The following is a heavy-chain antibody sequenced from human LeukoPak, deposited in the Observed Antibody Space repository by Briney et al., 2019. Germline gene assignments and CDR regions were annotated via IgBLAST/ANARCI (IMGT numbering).Heavy chain of an antibody. CDR2: ISGGGLNT. CDR3: ACGRSGYGPFDAFDL. J-gene: IGHJ3*01. CDR1: GYTFSTYA. Sequence: GGSLRLSCTASGYTFSTYAMTWVRQAPGKGLEWVSAISGGGLNTYYADSVKCRFAASRDNSKNTLYLQMNSLRAEDRAVYDCACGRSGYGPFDAFDLWGQGTWVTVSS. V-gene: IGHV3-23*01. D-gene: IGHD3-22*01.